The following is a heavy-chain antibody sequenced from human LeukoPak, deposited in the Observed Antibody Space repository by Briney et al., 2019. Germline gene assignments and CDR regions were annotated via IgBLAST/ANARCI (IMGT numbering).Heavy chain of an antibody. CDR2: IKQDGSET. V-gene: IGHV3-7*03. Sequence: GGSLRLSCAASGFTFSSYWMAWVRQAPGKGLEWVANIKQDGSETYYADSVKGRFTISRDNAKNSLYLQMNSLRAEDMALYYCAKGGGGRLIYYYYVDVWGKGTTVTVSS. CDR3: AKGGGGRLIYYYYVDV. J-gene: IGHJ6*03. D-gene: IGHD3-16*01. CDR1: GFTFSSYW.